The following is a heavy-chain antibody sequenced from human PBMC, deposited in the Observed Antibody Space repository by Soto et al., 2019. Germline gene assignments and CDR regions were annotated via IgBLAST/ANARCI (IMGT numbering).Heavy chain of an antibody. CDR2: INSDGSST. Sequence: EVQLVESGGGSVQPGGSLRLSCAASGFTFSSYWMHWVRQAPGKGLVWVSRINSDGSSTSYADSVKGRFTISRDNAKNTLYLQMNILRAEDTAVYYCARGGYQLLFAFDIWGQGTMVTVSS. V-gene: IGHV3-74*01. D-gene: IGHD2-2*01. CDR3: ARGGYQLLFAFDI. CDR1: GFTFSSYW. J-gene: IGHJ3*02.